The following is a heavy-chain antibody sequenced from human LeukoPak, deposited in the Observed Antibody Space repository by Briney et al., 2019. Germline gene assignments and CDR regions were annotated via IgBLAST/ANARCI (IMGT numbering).Heavy chain of an antibody. CDR1: GFTFSSSA. CDR2: ISGGGGNT. D-gene: IGHD6-19*01. Sequence: GGSLRLSCAASGFTFSSSAMNWVRQAPGEGLEWVSVISGGGGNTYYSDSVKGRFIISRDDSKDTVDLQMNSLRAEDTAVYYCARVPGCSGWSYYFDYWGQGTLVTVSS. J-gene: IGHJ4*02. CDR3: ARVPGCSGWSYYFDY. V-gene: IGHV3-23*01.